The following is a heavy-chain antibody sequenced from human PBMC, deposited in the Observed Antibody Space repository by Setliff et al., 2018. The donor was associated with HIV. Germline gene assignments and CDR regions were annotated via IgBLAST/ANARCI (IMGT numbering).Heavy chain of an antibody. CDR3: ARAYYDFWSGYYSVWFDP. J-gene: IGHJ5*02. V-gene: IGHV4-39*01. CDR2: MYYRGST. D-gene: IGHD3-3*01. Sequence: SETLSLTCTVSGGSIVSSSYYWGWIRQPPGKGLEWIGTMYYRGSTYYNPSLKSRVTISVDTSKNQFSLKLSSVTAADTAVYYCARAYYDFWSGYYSVWFDPWGQGTLVTVSS. CDR1: GGSIVSSSYY.